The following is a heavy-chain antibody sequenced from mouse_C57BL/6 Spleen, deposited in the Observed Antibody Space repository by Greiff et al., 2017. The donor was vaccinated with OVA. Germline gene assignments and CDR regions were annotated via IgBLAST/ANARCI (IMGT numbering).Heavy chain of an antibody. J-gene: IGHJ2*01. D-gene: IGHD3-2*02. Sequence: QVQLQQSGPELVKPGASVKISCKASGYAFSSSWMNWVKQRPGKGLEWIGRIYPGDGDTNYNGKFKGKATLTADKSSSTAYMQLSSLTSEDSAVYFCARMGQLRPLDYWGQGTTLTVSS. CDR3: ARMGQLRPLDY. CDR1: GYAFSSSW. CDR2: IYPGDGDT. V-gene: IGHV1-82*01.